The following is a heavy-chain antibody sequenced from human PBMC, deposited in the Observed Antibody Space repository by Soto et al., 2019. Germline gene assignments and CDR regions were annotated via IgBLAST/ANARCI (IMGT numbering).Heavy chain of an antibody. CDR1: SGSISSSNW. Sequence: SETLSLTCAVSSGSISSSNWWSWVRQPPGKGLEWIGEIYHSGSTNYNPSLKSRVTISVDKSKNQFSLKLSSVTAVDTAVYYCARVRFREGEAAGTSMSRWLDSRDQGTSGTVSS. V-gene: IGHV4-4*02. D-gene: IGHD6-13*01. CDR3: ARVRFREGEAAGTSMSRWLDS. CDR2: IYHSGST. J-gene: IGHJ5*01.